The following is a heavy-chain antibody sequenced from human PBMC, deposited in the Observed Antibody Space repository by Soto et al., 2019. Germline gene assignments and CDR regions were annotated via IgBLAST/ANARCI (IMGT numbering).Heavy chain of an antibody. D-gene: IGHD3-10*01. J-gene: IGHJ6*02. CDR1: GDTFKNCV. CDR3: AAELGFGKLSVV. V-gene: IGHV1-69*01. CDR2: IIPLFGTT. Sequence: QVPVVQSGVEVRRPGSSVKVSCKASGDTFKNCVISWVRQAPGQGLEWMGGIIPLFGTTDFAQRFQGRLKITTDESTTTAYMELSRLRSEDTATYYCAAELGFGKLSVVWGQGTTVIVSS.